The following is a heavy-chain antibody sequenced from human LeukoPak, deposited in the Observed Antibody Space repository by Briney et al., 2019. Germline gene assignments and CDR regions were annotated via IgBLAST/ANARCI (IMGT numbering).Heavy chain of an antibody. D-gene: IGHD3-22*01. CDR3: ARDRRYYDSSGYENY. CDR2: INPNSGGT. CDR1: GYTFTGYY. V-gene: IGHV1-2*02. J-gene: IGHJ4*02. Sequence: GGSVKVSCKASGYTFTGYYMHWVRQAPGQGLEWMGWINPNSGGTNYAQKFQGRVTMTRDMSISTAYMELSRLRSDDTAVYYCARDRRYYDSSGYENYWGQGTLVTVSS.